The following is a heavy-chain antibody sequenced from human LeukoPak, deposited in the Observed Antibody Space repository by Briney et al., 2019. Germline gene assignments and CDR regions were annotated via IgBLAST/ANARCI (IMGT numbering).Heavy chain of an antibody. CDR1: GYTFTSYY. Sequence: ASVKVSCKASGYTFTSYYMHWVRQAPGQGLEWMGIINPSGGSTSYAQKFQGRVTMTRDTSTSTVYMELSSLRSEDTAVYYCATEAPLRYFDWLLYGGYFDYWGQGTLVTVSS. CDR3: ATEAPLRYFDWLLYGGYFDY. V-gene: IGHV1-46*01. CDR2: INPSGGST. J-gene: IGHJ4*02. D-gene: IGHD3-9*01.